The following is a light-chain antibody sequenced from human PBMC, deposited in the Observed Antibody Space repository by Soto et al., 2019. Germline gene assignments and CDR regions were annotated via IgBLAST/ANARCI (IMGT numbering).Light chain of an antibody. CDR2: GAS. J-gene: IGKJ4*01. CDR3: NHYHSSPPHMT. V-gene: IGKV3-20*01. CDR1: QSVSSSY. Sequence: EVVLTHSQGTLSLSPWEIATLSCSSSQSVSSSYLAWYQQRPGRAPRLLIYGASSRVTGIPDRFRGSGSGTDFNLTISRLEPEDFAVYYCNHYHSSPPHMTFGGGTKVDIK.